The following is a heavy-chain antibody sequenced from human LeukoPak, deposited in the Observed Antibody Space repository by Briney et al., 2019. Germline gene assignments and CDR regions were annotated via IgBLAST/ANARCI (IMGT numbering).Heavy chain of an antibody. J-gene: IGHJ4*02. Sequence: PSETLSLTCTVSSGSISTYYWTWIRQPPGKGLEWTGYISYSGSTKYNPSLTRRTTISLDTSKNQFSLELRSMTAADTAIYYCARQAGMFTTFDFWGQGILVTVSS. CDR2: ISYSGST. V-gene: IGHV4-59*08. CDR1: SGSISTYY. CDR3: ARQAGMFTTFDF. D-gene: IGHD3-22*01.